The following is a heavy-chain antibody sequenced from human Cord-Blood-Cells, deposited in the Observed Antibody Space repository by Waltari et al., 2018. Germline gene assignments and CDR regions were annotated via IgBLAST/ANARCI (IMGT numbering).Heavy chain of an antibody. CDR2: IWYDGSNK. Sequence: QVQLVESGGGVVQPGGSLRLSCAASGFTFSSYGMHWVRQAPGKGLEWVAVIWYDGSNKYYADSVKGRFTISRDNSKNTLYLQMNSLRAEDTAVYYCARGGSSGWYYWGQGTLVTVSS. CDR1: GFTFSSYG. D-gene: IGHD6-19*01. J-gene: IGHJ4*02. V-gene: IGHV3-33*01. CDR3: ARGGSSGWYY.